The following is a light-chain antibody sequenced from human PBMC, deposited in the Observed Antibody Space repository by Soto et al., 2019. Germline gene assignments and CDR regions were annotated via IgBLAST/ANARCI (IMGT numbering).Light chain of an antibody. Sequence: QTVVTQSPSASASLGASVNLNCTLSSGHNSNAIAWHRQQPEKGPRYLMKLNSDGSHSKGDGIPDRFSGSSSGGERNLTIPSLQSEDEAEYYCQTWDTGIVVFGGGTKLTVL. CDR3: QTWDTGIVV. J-gene: IGLJ2*01. CDR2: LNSDGSH. V-gene: IGLV4-69*01. CDR1: SGHNSNA.